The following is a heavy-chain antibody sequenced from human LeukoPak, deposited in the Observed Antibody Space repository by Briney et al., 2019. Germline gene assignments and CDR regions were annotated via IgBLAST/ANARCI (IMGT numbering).Heavy chain of an antibody. D-gene: IGHD5-12*01. CDR1: GFTFSSYG. J-gene: IGHJ4*02. Sequence: GGSLRLSCAASGFTFSSYGMSWVRQAPGKGLEWVSAISGSGGSTYYADSVKGRFTISRDNSKNLVSLQLNSLRVEDTAVYYCPRGYTYGNFDYWGQGALVTVSS. V-gene: IGHV3-23*01. CDR3: PRGYTYGNFDY. CDR2: ISGSGGST.